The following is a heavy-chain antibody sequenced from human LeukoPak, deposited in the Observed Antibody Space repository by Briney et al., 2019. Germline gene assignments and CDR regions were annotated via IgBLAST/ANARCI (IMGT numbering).Heavy chain of an antibody. CDR2: MNPNSGNT. D-gene: IGHD3-22*01. CDR3: ARGRGYYDSSGYYR. CDR1: GYTFTSYD. Sequence: ASVKVSCKAPGYTFTSYDINWVRQATGQGLEWMGWMNPNSGNTGYAQKFQGRVTITRNTSISTAYMELSSLRSEDTAVYYCARGRGYYDSSGYYRWGQGTLVTVSS. V-gene: IGHV1-8*03. J-gene: IGHJ4*02.